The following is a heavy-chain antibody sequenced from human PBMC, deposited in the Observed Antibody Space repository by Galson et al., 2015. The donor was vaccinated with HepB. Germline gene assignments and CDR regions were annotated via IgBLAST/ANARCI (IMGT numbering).Heavy chain of an antibody. CDR1: ADTFNTYA. CDR3: ARDAYSGDYHR. Sequence: SVKVSCKASADTFNTYAFSWVRQAPGQGLEWMGGIIPIFGTTNYAQKFQGRVTITADKSTSTTYMELSSLRSGDTAVYYCARDAYSGDYHRWGQGTLVTVSS. D-gene: IGHD1-26*01. J-gene: IGHJ5*02. CDR2: IIPIFGTT. V-gene: IGHV1-69*06.